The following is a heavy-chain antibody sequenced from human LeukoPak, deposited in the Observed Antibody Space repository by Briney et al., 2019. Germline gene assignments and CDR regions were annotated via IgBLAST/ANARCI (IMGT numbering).Heavy chain of an antibody. Sequence: MGWISAYNGNTNYAQKLQGRVTMTTDTSTSTAYMELRSLRSDDTAVYYCARSSYNWNDFSYWGQGTLVTVSS. CDR2: ISAYNGNT. CDR3: ARSSYNWNDFSY. V-gene: IGHV1-18*01. D-gene: IGHD1-1*01. J-gene: IGHJ4*02.